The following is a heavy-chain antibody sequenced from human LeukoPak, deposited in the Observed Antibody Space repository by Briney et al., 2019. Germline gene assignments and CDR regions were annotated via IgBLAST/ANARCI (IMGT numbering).Heavy chain of an antibody. CDR3: AKARSGWSDFDS. V-gene: IGHV3-23*01. D-gene: IGHD6-19*01. CDR1: GFSFNNYA. CDR2: IAGSGLTT. J-gene: IGHJ4*02. Sequence: PGGSLRLSCAASGFSFNNYAMNWVRQGPGKGLEWVSTIAGSGLTTYYADSVKGRFTISRDNSKNTLDLQINSLRSVATAVYYCAKARSGWSDFDSWGQGTLVTVSS.